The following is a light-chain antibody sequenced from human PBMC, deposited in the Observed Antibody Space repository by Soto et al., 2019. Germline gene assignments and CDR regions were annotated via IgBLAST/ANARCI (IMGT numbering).Light chain of an antibody. CDR2: DAS. CDR3: QQRSNWPPVVT. Sequence: EIVLTQSPATLSLSPGERATLSCRASQSVGSYLAWYQQKPGQAPRLLIYDASNRATGIPARLSGSGSGTDFTLTISSLEPEDFAVYYCQQRSNWPPVVTFGGGTKVEIK. V-gene: IGKV3-11*01. CDR1: QSVGSY. J-gene: IGKJ4*01.